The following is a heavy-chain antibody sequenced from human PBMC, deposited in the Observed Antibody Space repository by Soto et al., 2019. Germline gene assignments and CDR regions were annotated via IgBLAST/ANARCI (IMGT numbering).Heavy chain of an antibody. Sequence: GGSLRLSCEASGFTFSSYAMTWVRQAPGKGLEWVSGISGSGGSTFYADSVKGRFTISRHNSKNTLYLQLNSLRAEDTAVYYCAKLYDFWSGYRTYYFDYWGQGTLVTVSS. J-gene: IGHJ4*02. CDR2: ISGSGGST. V-gene: IGHV3-23*01. D-gene: IGHD3-3*01. CDR1: GFTFSSYA. CDR3: AKLYDFWSGYRTYYFDY.